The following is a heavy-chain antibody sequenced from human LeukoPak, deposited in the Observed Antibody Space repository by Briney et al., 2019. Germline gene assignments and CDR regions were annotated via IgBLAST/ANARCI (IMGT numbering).Heavy chain of an antibody. V-gene: IGHV3-9*01. D-gene: IGHD3-10*01. CDR1: GFTFDDYA. J-gene: IGHJ4*02. Sequence: PGRSLRLSCAASGFTFDDYAMHWVRQAPGKGLEWVSGISWNSGSIGYADSVKGRFTISRDNAKNSLYLQMNSLRAEDTALYYCAKASDYGSVPPDYWGQGTLVTVSS. CDR2: ISWNSGSI. CDR3: AKASDYGSVPPDY.